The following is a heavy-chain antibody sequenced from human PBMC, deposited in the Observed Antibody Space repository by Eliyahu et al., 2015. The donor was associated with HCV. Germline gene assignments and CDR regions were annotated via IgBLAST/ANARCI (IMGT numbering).Heavy chain of an antibody. J-gene: IGHJ4*02. CDR2: IXWXGGIT. CDR1: GFTFRNYW. V-gene: IGHV3-74*01. CDR3: TRGSDS. Sequence: EVQLVESGGGLVQPGGSLRLSCAASGFTFRNYWLYWVRQAPGMGLVWVSRIXWXGGITGYADXVKGRFTVSRDNAKNTLDLQMNNLRADDTAVYFCTRGSDSWGQGTVVTVSS.